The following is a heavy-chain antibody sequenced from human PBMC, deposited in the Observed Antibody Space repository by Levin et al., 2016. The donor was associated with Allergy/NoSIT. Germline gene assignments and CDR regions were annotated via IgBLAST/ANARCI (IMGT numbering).Heavy chain of an antibody. J-gene: IGHJ6*02. Sequence: WIRQPPGKGLEWIGYIYYNGNTYYNPPLKSRLTISTDTSKNQFSLRLSSVTAADTAVYYCAGGQYDSSGRLNYHYYGMAVWGRGTTVTVSS. D-gene: IGHD3-22*01. CDR2: IYYNGNT. CDR3: AGGQYDSSGRLNYHYYGMAV. V-gene: IGHV4-31*02.